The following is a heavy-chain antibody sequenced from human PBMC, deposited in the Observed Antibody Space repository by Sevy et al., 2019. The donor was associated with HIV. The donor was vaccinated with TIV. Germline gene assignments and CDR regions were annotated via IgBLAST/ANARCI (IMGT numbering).Heavy chain of an antibody. D-gene: IGHD3-22*01. CDR2: FDPEDDET. J-gene: IGHJ4*02. CDR3: ATTKDYYDSSGYPFDD. V-gene: IGHV1-24*01. Sequence: ASVKVSCKVSGDTLNVLSMHWVRQAPGKGLEWMATFDPEDDETFYAQKFQGRVTLTEDTSTGTAYMGLNSLRSEDTALYFCATTKDYYDSSGYPFDDWGQGTLVTVSS. CDR1: GDTLNVLS.